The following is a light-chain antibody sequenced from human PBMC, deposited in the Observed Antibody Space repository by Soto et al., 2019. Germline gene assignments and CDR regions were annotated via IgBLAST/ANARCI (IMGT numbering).Light chain of an antibody. J-gene: IGKJ1*01. CDR2: GAS. Sequence: EIVTTLSPATLSLYPGERATLSCRSSQSVSSNVAWYQQIPGHTPRLLIYGASTRATGIPVRFSGSGSGTEFTLTISSLQSEDFAVYYCQQYNNWLQTFGQGTKVDI. V-gene: IGKV3-15*01. CDR1: QSVSSN. CDR3: QQYNNWLQT.